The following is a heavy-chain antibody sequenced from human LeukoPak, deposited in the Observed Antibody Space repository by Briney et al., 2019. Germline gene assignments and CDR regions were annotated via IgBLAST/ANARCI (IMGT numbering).Heavy chain of an antibody. J-gene: IGHJ3*02. V-gene: IGHV1-46*01. CDR1: GYSFTSYN. CDR2: INPSGGNT. Sequence: ASVTLSCKSSGYSFTSYNQHWVRQAPGQRLEWMGIINPSGGNTNYAQKFQGRVTMTRDTSTSTVYMELSSLKFEDTAVYYCARVRDGYNDAYDSWGQGTMVTVSS. CDR3: ARVRDGYNDAYDS. D-gene: IGHD5-24*01.